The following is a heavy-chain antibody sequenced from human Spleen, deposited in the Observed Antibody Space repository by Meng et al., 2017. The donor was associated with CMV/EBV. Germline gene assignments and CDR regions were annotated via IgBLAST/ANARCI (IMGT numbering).Heavy chain of an antibody. V-gene: IGHV3-23*01. CDR2: LSGSGGTT. D-gene: IGHD6-19*01. Sequence: GESLKISCAASGFTISTYAMNWVRQPPGKGLEWVSVLSGSGGTTYYADSVKGRFTISRDNAKNSLYLQMNSLRAEDTALYYCAKDIEAVAYYGMDVWGQGTTVTVSS. CDR3: AKDIEAVAYYGMDV. CDR1: GFTISTYA. J-gene: IGHJ6*02.